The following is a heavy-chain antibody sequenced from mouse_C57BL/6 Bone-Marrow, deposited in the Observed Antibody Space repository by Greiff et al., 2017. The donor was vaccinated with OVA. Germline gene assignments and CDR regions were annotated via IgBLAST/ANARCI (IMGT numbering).Heavy chain of an antibody. CDR3: ARLRGKGFDY. Sequence: DVMLVESGGGLVQPGGSLSLSCAASGFTFTDYYMSWVRQPPGKALEWLGFIRNKANGYTTEYSASVKGRFTISRDNSQSILYLQMNALRAEDSATYYCARLRGKGFDYWGQGTTLTVSS. CDR2: IRNKANGYTT. CDR1: GFTFTDYY. V-gene: IGHV7-3*01. J-gene: IGHJ2*01. D-gene: IGHD1-3*01.